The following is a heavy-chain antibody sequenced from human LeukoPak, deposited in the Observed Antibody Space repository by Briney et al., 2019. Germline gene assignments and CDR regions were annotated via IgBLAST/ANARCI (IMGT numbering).Heavy chain of an antibody. V-gene: IGHV1-18*01. CDR2: ISAYDGNT. J-gene: IGHJ6*03. CDR1: GYTFTSYG. CDR3: ARVTALYYYMDV. Sequence: ASVKVSCKASGYTFTSYGISWVRQAPGQGLEWMGWISAYDGNTNYAQKLQGRVTITADKSTGTAYMELRSLRSDDTAVYYCARVTALYYYMDVWGKGTTVTVSS.